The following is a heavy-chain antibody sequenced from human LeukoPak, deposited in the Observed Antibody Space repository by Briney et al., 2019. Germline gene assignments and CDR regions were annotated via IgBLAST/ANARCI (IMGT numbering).Heavy chain of an antibody. CDR2: IYSGGST. CDR1: EFTVSSNY. D-gene: IGHD1-1*01. V-gene: IGHV3-53*01. J-gene: IGHJ4*02. CDR3: AKTGNPATGDY. Sequence: GGSLRLSCAASEFTVSSNYMSWVRQAPGKGLEWVSVIYSGGSTYYADSVKGRFTISRDSSKNTLYLQMNSLRAEDTAVYYCAKTGNPATGDYWGQGTLVTVSS.